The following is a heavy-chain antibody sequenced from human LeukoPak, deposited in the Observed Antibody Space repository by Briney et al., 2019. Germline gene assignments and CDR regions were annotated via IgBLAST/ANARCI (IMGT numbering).Heavy chain of an antibody. CDR3: AREGSGRTAYNDGLDV. D-gene: IGHD3-10*01. V-gene: IGHV3-53*01. CDR2: IRSGGST. Sequence: GGSLRLSCAASGFTASSSYMTWVRQAPGKGLEWVSVIRSGGSTVYADSVKGRFTISRDNSKNTLYLQLNSLRAEDTAVYYCAREGSGRTAYNDGLDVWGQGTTVTVSS. J-gene: IGHJ3*01. CDR1: GFTASSSY.